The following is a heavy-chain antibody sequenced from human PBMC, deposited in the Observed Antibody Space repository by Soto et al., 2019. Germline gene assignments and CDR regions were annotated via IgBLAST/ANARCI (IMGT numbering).Heavy chain of an antibody. V-gene: IGHV3-23*01. CDR2: ISGSGANT. CDR3: AKRQSGNFGPFDS. Sequence: GGSLRLSCAASGFSISSDAMSWVRQAPGKGLEWVSGISGSGANTNYADSVKGRFAISIDNSKNTLYLQMSSLRAEDTAVYYCAKRQSGNFGPFDSWGQGALVTVSS. D-gene: IGHD2-21*02. J-gene: IGHJ4*02. CDR1: GFSISSDA.